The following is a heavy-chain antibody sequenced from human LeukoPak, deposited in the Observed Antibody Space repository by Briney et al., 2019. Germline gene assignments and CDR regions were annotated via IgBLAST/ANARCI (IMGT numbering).Heavy chain of an antibody. J-gene: IGHJ4*02. CDR1: GGSISSYY. D-gene: IGHD3-9*01. CDR3: ARVVLRYFDGGSYFDY. V-gene: IGHV4-59*12. Sequence: SETLSLTCTVSGGSISSYYWSWIRQPPGKGLEWIGYIYYSGSTNYNPSLKSRVTISVDTSKNQFSLKLSSVTAADTAVYYCARVVLRYFDGGSYFDYWGQGTLVTVSS. CDR2: IYYSGST.